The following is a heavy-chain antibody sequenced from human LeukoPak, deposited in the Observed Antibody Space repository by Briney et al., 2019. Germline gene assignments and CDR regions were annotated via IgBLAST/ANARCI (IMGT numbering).Heavy chain of an antibody. D-gene: IGHD3-3*01. CDR1: GGSISSGSYY. Sequence: PSETLSLTCTVSGGSISSGSYYWSWIRQPAGKGLEWIGRIYTSGNTNYNPPLRGRVTISVDTSKNQFSLKLSSVTAADTAVYYCARGFGVVIMEDAFDIWGQGTMVTVSS. V-gene: IGHV4-61*02. J-gene: IGHJ3*02. CDR2: IYTSGNT. CDR3: ARGFGVVIMEDAFDI.